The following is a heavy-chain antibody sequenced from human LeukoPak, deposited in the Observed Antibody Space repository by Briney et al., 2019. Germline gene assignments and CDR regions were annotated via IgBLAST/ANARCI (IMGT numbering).Heavy chain of an antibody. CDR2: IIPIFGTA. J-gene: IGHJ4*02. D-gene: IGHD6-6*01. CDR3: ARVDSSAFGAFDY. CDR1: GGTFSSYA. V-gene: IGHV1-69*05. Sequence: GASVTVSCKASGGTFSSYAVSWVRQAPGQGLEWMGGIIPIFGTANYAQKFQGRVTITTDESTSTAYMELSSLRSEDTAVYYCARVDSSAFGAFDYWGQGTLVTVSS.